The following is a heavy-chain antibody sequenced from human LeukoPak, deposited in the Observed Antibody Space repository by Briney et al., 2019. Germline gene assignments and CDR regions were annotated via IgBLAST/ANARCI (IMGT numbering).Heavy chain of an antibody. CDR3: ARDSQGAFDI. J-gene: IGHJ3*02. V-gene: IGHV4-30-2*01. CDR1: GGSISSSGYS. Sequence: SETLSLTCTVSGGSISSSGYSWTWIRQPPGKGLEWIGYIYHSGSTYYNPSLKSRVTISVDRSKNQFSLKLTSVTAADTAVYYCARDSQGAFDIWGQGTMVTVSS. CDR2: IYHSGST.